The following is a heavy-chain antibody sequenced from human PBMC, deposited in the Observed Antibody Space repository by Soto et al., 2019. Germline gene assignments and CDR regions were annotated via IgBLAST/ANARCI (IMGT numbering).Heavy chain of an antibody. CDR3: ASDSFGVDLGY. V-gene: IGHV3-11*01. CDR2: ISRSGSVI. Sequence: LRLSCAASGFTFRDFYMSWISQAPGKGLEWVSYISRSGSVIYYADSVKGRFTVSRDDAQNSLYLQMNSLRAEDTAVYYCASDSFGVDLGYWGQGTLVTVSS. J-gene: IGHJ4*02. D-gene: IGHD2-8*01. CDR1: GFTFRDFY.